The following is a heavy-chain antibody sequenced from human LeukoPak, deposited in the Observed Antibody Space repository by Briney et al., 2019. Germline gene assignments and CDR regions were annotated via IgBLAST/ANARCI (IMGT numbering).Heavy chain of an antibody. CDR3: ASGRGYCSGGSCYRNYYYYYGMDV. D-gene: IGHD2-15*01. J-gene: IGHJ6*02. V-gene: IGHV4-34*01. CDR2: INHSGST. Sequence: SETLSLTCAVYGGSFSGYYWSWIRQPPGKGLEWIGEINHSGSTNYNPSLKSRVTISVDTSKNQFSLKLSSVTAADTAGYYCASGRGYCSGGSCYRNYYYYYGMDVWGQGTTVTVSS. CDR1: GGSFSGYY.